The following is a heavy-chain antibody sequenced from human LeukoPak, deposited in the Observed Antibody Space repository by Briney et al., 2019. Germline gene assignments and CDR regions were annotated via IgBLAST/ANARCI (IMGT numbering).Heavy chain of an antibody. D-gene: IGHD6-19*01. Sequence: SETLSLTCTVSGGSISSSSYYWGWIRQPAGKGLEWIGSIYYSGSTYYNPSLKSRVTISVDTSKNQFSLKLSSVTAADTAVYYCARDVAVAGTYFDYWGQGTLVTVSS. CDR3: ARDVAVAGTYFDY. V-gene: IGHV4-39*07. CDR1: GGSISSSSYY. J-gene: IGHJ4*02. CDR2: IYYSGST.